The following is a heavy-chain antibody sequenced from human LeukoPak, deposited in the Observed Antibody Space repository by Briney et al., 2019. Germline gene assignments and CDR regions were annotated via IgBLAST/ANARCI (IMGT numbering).Heavy chain of an antibody. J-gene: IGHJ6*04. Sequence: PGGSLRLSCAASGFTVSSNYMSWVRQAPGKGLEWVAFIRYDGSNKYYADSVKGRFTISRDNAKNSLYLQMNSLRAEDTAVYYCARPLHKLAPMDVWGKGTTVTISS. D-gene: IGHD1-1*01. CDR3: ARPLHKLAPMDV. CDR2: IRYDGSNK. CDR1: GFTVSSNY. V-gene: IGHV3-33*08.